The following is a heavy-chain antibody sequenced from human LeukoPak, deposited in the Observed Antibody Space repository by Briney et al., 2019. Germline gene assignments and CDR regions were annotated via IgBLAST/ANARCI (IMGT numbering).Heavy chain of an antibody. V-gene: IGHV3-74*01. Sequence: GGSLRLSCAASGFTFSGYWMHWVRQAPGKGLVWVSHINTDGSTTTYADSVKGRFTISRDNAKNTLYLQMSSLSAEDTAVYYCARASDGRFDYWGQGTLVTVSS. D-gene: IGHD5-24*01. CDR1: GFTFSGYW. CDR2: INTDGSTT. J-gene: IGHJ4*02. CDR3: ARASDGRFDY.